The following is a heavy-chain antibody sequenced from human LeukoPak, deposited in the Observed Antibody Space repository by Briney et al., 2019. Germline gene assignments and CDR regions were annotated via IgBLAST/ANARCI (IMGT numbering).Heavy chain of an antibody. CDR2: ISYDGNIK. CDR1: GFSISDYP. J-gene: IGHJ6*02. CDR3: ARDLHYYVAMDV. Sequence: PGGSLRLSCTASGFSISDYPMHWVRQAPGKGLEWVALISYDGNIKYYADSVKGRFTISRDRSKNTLYLQMNSLTTEDMAVYYCARDLHYYVAMDVWGQGTTVTVSS. V-gene: IGHV3-30-3*01. D-gene: IGHD3-10*02.